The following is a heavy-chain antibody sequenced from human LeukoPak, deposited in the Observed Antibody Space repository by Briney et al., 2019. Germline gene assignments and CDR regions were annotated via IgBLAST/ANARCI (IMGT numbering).Heavy chain of an antibody. CDR2: TYYRSKWYD. D-gene: IGHD6-19*01. CDR1: GDSVSSKNGA. V-gene: IGHV6-1*01. Sequence: SQTLSLTCAISGDSVSSKNGAWNWIRQSPSRGLEWLGRTYYRSKWYDEYADSVKGRITISPDTSKNQFSLHVHSVTPEDTAVYYCARDLGTSGWYTFDSWGQGTLVTVSS. CDR3: ARDLGTSGWYTFDS. J-gene: IGHJ5*01.